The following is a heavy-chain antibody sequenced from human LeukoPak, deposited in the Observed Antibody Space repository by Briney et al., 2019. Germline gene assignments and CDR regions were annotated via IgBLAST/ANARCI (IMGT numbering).Heavy chain of an antibody. CDR3: AKVVTDYYDSSGYYYGY. D-gene: IGHD3-22*01. CDR1: GFTFSSYA. V-gene: IGHV3-23*01. CDR2: ISGSGGST. Sequence: PGGSLRLSCAASGFTFSSYAMSWVRQAPGKGLEWVSAISGSGGSTYYADSVKGRFTISRDNSKNTLYLQMNGLRAEDTAVYYCAKVVTDYYDSSGYYYGYWGQGTLVTVSS. J-gene: IGHJ4*02.